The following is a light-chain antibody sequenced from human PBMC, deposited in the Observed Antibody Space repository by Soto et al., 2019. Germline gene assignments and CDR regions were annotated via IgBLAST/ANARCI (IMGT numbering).Light chain of an antibody. CDR1: QGISTY. J-gene: IGKJ1*01. V-gene: IGKV1-27*01. Sequence: DIQRTQSPSSLSASVGARVTITCRASQGISTYLVWYQQKPGTVPKLLIFAASTLQSGVPSRFSGSVSGTDFTLTISSLQPEDVATYYCNNYNGGPWTFGHGTKVEIK. CDR2: AAS. CDR3: NNYNGGPWT.